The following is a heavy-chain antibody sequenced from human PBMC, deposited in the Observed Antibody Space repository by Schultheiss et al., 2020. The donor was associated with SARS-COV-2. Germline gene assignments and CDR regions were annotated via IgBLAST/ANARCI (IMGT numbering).Heavy chain of an antibody. CDR1: GGSISSGSYY. J-gene: IGHJ4*02. D-gene: IGHD6-19*01. Sequence: SETLSLTCTVSGGSISSGSYYWSWIRQPAGKGLEWIAYIYYSGSTNYNPSLQSRVTISVDTSKNQFSLKLTSVTAADTAIYYCARVRDNSGWAHFDYWGQGTLVTVSS. CDR2: IYYSGST. V-gene: IGHV4-61*10. CDR3: ARVRDNSGWAHFDY.